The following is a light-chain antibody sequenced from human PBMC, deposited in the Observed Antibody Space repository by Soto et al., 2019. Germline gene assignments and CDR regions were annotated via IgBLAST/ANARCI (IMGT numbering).Light chain of an antibody. V-gene: IGKV3-15*01. CDR1: QSVSSN. CDR2: GAS. J-gene: IGKJ4*01. Sequence: EVVMTQSPATLSVSPGERATLSCRASQSVSSNLAWYQQKPGQAPRHLIYGASTRATDIPARFSGSGSGTEFTLTISSLQSEDFAVYYCQQYNNWPLTFGGGTKVEIK. CDR3: QQYNNWPLT.